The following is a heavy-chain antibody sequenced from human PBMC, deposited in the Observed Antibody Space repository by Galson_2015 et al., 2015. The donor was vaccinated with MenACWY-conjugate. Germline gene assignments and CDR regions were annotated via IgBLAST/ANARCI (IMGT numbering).Heavy chain of an antibody. J-gene: IGHJ6*03. Sequence: SLRLSCAGSAFTFSNAYMSWVRQAPGKGLEWVGRIKSQTNGGKIDYAAPVKGRFTISRDDSKNTLYLQMNSLKIEDTAVYYCTPPKPDSWGGLLFHFYMDVWGKGTTVTVSS. CDR3: TPPKPDSWGGLLFHFYMDV. D-gene: IGHD2-21*01. CDR1: AFTFSNAY. V-gene: IGHV3-15*01. CDR2: IKSQTNGGKI.